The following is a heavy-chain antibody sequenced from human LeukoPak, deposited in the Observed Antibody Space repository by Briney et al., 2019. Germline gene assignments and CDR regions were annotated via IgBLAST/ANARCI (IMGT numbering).Heavy chain of an antibody. CDR2: IYHSGST. CDR1: GGSFSGYY. J-gene: IGHJ4*02. Sequence: SETLSLTCAVYGGSFSGYYWGWIRQPPGKGLEWIGNIYHSGSTYFNPSLNSRVTISVDTSKNQFSLKLSSVTAADTAVYYCARSTYSLFDYWGQGTLVTVSS. CDR3: ARSTYSLFDY. V-gene: IGHV4-34*01. D-gene: IGHD2-21*01.